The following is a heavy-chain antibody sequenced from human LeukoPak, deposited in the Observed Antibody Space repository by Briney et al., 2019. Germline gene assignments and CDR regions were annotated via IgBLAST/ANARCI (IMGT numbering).Heavy chain of an antibody. CDR1: GFTFSSYG. D-gene: IGHD6-13*01. J-gene: IGHJ4*02. Sequence: GGSLRLSCAASGFTFSSYGMHWVRQAPGKGLEWVAVISYDGSNKYYADSVKGRFTISRDNSKNTLYLQMNSLRAEDTAVYYCAKDPGAAAGTDRGYWGQGTLVTVSS. CDR3: AKDPGAAAGTDRGY. V-gene: IGHV3-30*18. CDR2: ISYDGSNK.